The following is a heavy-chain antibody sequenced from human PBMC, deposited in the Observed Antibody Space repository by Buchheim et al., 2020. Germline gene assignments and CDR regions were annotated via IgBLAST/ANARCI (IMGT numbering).Heavy chain of an antibody. CDR2: ISRSGDTT. J-gene: IGHJ4*02. V-gene: IGHV3-23*01. Sequence: EAQLLESGGGLVQPGGSLRLSCAVSGFTFSNSAMTWVRQAPGKGLEWVSAISRSGDTTYFADSVMGRFTIPRAPSKNTLYLQMNSLRVDDTAVYYCAKEEVPNDYWGLGT. CDR3: AKEEVPNDY. CDR1: GFTFSNSA.